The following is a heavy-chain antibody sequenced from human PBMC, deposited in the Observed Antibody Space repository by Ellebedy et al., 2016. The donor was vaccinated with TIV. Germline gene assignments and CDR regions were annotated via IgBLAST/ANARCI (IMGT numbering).Heavy chain of an antibody. CDR2: ISGSGGST. CDR1: GFTFNNYA. D-gene: IGHD6-6*01. CDR3: AKNREYSSSPSLVN. Sequence: GESLKISCAASGFTFNNYAMNWVRQAPGKGLKWVSGISGSGGSTYYADSVKGRFTISRDNSRNMVYLHMNSLRAEDTALYYCAKNREYSSSPSLVNWGQGTLVTVSS. J-gene: IGHJ4*01. V-gene: IGHV3-23*01.